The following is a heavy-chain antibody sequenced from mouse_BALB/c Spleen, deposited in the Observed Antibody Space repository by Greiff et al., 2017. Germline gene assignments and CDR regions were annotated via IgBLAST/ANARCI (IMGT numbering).Heavy chain of an antibody. CDR1: GFTFSSFV. CDR3: ARGGWRLDY. Sequence: EVKVVESGAGLVQPGGSRKLSCAASGFTFSSFVMHWVRQAPEKGLEWVAYISSGSSTIYYADTVKGRFTISRDNPKNTLFLQMTSLRSEDTAMCYCARGGWRLDYWGQGTTLTVSS. V-gene: IGHV5-17*02. D-gene: IGHD1-1*02. J-gene: IGHJ2*01. CDR2: ISSGSSTI.